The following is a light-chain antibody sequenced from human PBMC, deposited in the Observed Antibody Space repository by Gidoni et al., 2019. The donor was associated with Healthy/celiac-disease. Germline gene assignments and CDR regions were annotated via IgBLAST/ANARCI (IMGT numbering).Light chain of an antibody. CDR3: QQYYSTPLT. CDR2: WAS. Sequence: DIVMTQSPDSLAVSLGERATINCKSSQSVLYSSNNKNYLAWYRQKPGQPPELLIYWASTRESGVPDRFSGRGSGTDFTLTISSLQAEDVAVYYCQQYYSTPLTFGGGTKVEIK. J-gene: IGKJ4*01. CDR1: QSVLYSSNNKNY. V-gene: IGKV4-1*01.